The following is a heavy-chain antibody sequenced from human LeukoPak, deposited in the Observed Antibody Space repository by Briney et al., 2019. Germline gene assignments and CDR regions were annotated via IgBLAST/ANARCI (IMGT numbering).Heavy chain of an antibody. V-gene: IGHV3-33*06. CDR2: IWYDGSNK. D-gene: IGHD1-1*01. CDR3: GKDRGGTGRGEFDY. CDR1: GFTFSSYG. Sequence: GGSLRLSCAASGFTFSSYGMHWVRQAPGKGLEWVAVIWYDGSNKYYADSVKGRFTISRDNSKNTLYLQMNSLRAEDTAVYYCGKDRGGTGRGEFDYWGQGTLVTVSS. J-gene: IGHJ4*02.